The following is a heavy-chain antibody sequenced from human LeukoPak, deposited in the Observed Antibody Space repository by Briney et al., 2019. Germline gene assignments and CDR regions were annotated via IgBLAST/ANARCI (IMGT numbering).Heavy chain of an antibody. CDR1: GGSISSHY. J-gene: IGHJ4*02. CDR3: ARGGAFLTD. CDR2: IYFTGST. Sequence: SETLSLTCTVSGGSISSHYWTWIRQPPGKGLEWTGYIYFTGSTNYNPSLKSRVTISVDMSNNRFSLNLNSVTAADTAVYFCARGGAFLTDWGQGTLVTVSS. V-gene: IGHV4-59*08. D-gene: IGHD1-26*01.